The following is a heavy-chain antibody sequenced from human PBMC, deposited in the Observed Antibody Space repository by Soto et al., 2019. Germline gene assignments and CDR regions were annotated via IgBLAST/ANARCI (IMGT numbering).Heavy chain of an antibody. V-gene: IGHV1-69*02. D-gene: IGHD5-18*01. CDR1: GGTFSSYT. CDR2: IIPILGIA. Sequence: QVQLVQSGAEVKKPGSSVKVSCKASGGTFSSYTISWVRQAPGQGLEWMGRIIPILGIANYAQKFQGRVTITADKXTSTAYMELRSLRAEDTAVYYCASAGGNRYGANIDYWGQGTLVTVSS. CDR3: ASAGGNRYGANIDY. J-gene: IGHJ4*02.